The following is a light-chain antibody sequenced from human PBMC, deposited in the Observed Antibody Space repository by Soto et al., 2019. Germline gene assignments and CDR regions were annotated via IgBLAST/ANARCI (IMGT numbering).Light chain of an antibody. Sequence: QAVVTQPPSASGTPGQWVTISCSGSSSNIGTNTVNWYQQLPGTAPKLLMYSNSQRPSGVPDRFSGSKSGTSASLAISGLQSEDEADYYCATWDDSLSGWVFGGGTKVTVL. V-gene: IGLV1-44*01. CDR2: SNS. CDR1: SSNIGTNT. CDR3: ATWDDSLSGWV. J-gene: IGLJ3*02.